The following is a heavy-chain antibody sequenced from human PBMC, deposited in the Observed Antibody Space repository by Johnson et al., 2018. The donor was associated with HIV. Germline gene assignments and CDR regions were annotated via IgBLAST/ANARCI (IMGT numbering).Heavy chain of an antibody. CDR2: LSYDGSNK. CDR3: ARDRYYDSSGSHAFDI. CDR1: GFTFSNYW. J-gene: IGHJ3*02. V-gene: IGHV3-30*03. D-gene: IGHD3-22*01. Sequence: QVQLVESGGGLVQPGGSLRLSCAASGFTFSNYWMTWVRQDPGKGLEWVAVLSYDGSNKYYADSVKGRFTISRDNSKNTLYLQMNRLRAEATAVYYCARDRYYDSSGSHAFDIWGQGTMVTVSS.